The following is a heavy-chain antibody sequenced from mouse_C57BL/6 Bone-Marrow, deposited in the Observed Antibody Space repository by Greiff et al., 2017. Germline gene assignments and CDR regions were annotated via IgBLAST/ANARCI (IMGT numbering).Heavy chain of an antibody. CDR1: GYAFTNYL. CDR2: INPGSGGT. Sequence: QVQLQQSGAELVRPGTSVTVSCKASGYAFTNYLIEWVKQRPGQGLEWIGVINPGSGGTNYNEKFKGKATLTADKSSSTAYMQLSSLTSEDSAVYFCARDDYDGFAYWGQGTLVTVSA. D-gene: IGHD2-4*01. V-gene: IGHV1-54*01. J-gene: IGHJ3*01. CDR3: ARDDYDGFAY.